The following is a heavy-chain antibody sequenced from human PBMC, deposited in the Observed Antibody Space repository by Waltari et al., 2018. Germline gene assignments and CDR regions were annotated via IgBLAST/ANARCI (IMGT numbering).Heavy chain of an antibody. CDR3: AVIPGIAVAGKVDY. D-gene: IGHD6-19*01. V-gene: IGHV3-21*01. Sequence: EVQLVESGGGLVKPGGSLRLSCAASGFTFSSYSMNWVRQAPGKGLEWVSSISSSSSYIYYADSVKGRFTISRDNAKNSLYLQMNSLRAEDTAVYYCAVIPGIAVAGKVDYWGQGTLVTVSS. CDR1: GFTFSSYS. CDR2: ISSSSSYI. J-gene: IGHJ4*02.